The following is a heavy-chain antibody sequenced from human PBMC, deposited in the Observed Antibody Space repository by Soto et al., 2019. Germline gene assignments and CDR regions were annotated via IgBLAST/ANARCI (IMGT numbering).Heavy chain of an antibody. Sequence: EVQLLESGGGLVQPGGSLRLSCAASGFTFSSYAMSWVRQAPGKGLEWVSAISGSGGSTYYADSVKGRFTISRDNSKNTLYLVMASVRAEDRAVYSCVESVVDTAMVTRAFDTWGQGTMVTVSS. CDR2: ISGSGGST. CDR3: VESVVDTAMVTRAFDT. D-gene: IGHD5-18*01. CDR1: GFTFSSYA. J-gene: IGHJ3*02. V-gene: IGHV3-23*01.